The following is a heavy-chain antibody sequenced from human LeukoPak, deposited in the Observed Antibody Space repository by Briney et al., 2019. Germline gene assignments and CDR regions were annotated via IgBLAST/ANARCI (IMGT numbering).Heavy chain of an antibody. CDR3: ATSRRSSGWTDAFEI. J-gene: IGHJ3*02. Sequence: GGSLRLSCAASGFTFSSYAMSWVRQAPGKGLEWVSSISSSSSYIYYADSVKGRFTISRDNAKNSLYLQMNSLRAEDTAVYYCATSRRSSGWTDAFEIWGQGTMVSVSS. D-gene: IGHD6-19*01. V-gene: IGHV3-21*01. CDR1: GFTFSSYA. CDR2: ISSSSSYI.